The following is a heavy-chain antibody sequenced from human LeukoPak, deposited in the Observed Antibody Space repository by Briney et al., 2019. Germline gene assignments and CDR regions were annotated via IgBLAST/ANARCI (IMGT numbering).Heavy chain of an antibody. CDR3: ARGNPDSSGYYRPGIDY. J-gene: IGHJ4*02. CDR2: ISYDGSNK. D-gene: IGHD3-22*01. V-gene: IGHV3-30-3*01. Sequence: GGSLRLSCAASGFTFSSYAMHWVRQAPGKGLEWVAVISYDGSNKYYADSVKGQFTISRDNSKNTLYLQMNSLRAEDTAVYYCARGNPDSSGYYRPGIDYWGQGALVTVSS. CDR1: GFTFSSYA.